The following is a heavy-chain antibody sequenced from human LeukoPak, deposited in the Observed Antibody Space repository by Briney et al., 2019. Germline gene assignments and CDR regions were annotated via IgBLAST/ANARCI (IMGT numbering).Heavy chain of an antibody. D-gene: IGHD2-21*02. CDR2: ISGSGFTT. Sequence: GGSLRLSCAASGFTFSNDVMAWFRQAPGKGLEWVSGISGSGFTTYYADSVKGRFTTSRDNAKNTLYLQMNTLRAEDTAVYYCAKRDTNGAHFDYWGQGTLVTVSS. CDR1: GFTFSNDV. J-gene: IGHJ4*02. CDR3: AKRDTNGAHFDY. V-gene: IGHV3-23*01.